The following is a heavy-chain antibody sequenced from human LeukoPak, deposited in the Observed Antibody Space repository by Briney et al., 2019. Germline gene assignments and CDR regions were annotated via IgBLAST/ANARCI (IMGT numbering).Heavy chain of an antibody. CDR3: ARRITIFGVAPPGSWFDP. Sequence: PSETLSLTCTVSGGSISSSSYYWGWIRQPPGKGLEWIGSIYYSGNTNYNPSLKSRVTISVDTSKNQFSLKLSSVTAADTAVYYCARRITIFGVAPPGSWFDPWGQGTLVTVSS. J-gene: IGHJ5*02. CDR1: GGSISSSSYY. CDR2: IYYSGNT. D-gene: IGHD3-3*01. V-gene: IGHV4-39*07.